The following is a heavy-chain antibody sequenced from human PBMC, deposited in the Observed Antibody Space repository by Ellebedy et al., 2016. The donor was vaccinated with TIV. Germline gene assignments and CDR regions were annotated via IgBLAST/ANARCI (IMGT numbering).Heavy chain of an antibody. CDR3: AREKSGHKWNDGFDS. J-gene: IGHJ4*02. CDR2: ISSSGAYR. V-gene: IGHV3-21*01. Sequence: GESLKISCAASGFAFSSYAMSWVRQAPGKGLEWVSSISSSGAYRYHADSMEGRFTISRDNAKNSLYLQMNSLRADDTAVYYCAREKSGHKWNDGFDSWGQGTLVTVSS. CDR1: GFAFSSYA. D-gene: IGHD1-1*01.